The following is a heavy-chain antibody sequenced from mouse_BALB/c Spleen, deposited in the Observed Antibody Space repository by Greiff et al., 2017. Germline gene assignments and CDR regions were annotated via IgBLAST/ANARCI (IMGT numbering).Heavy chain of an antibody. D-gene: IGHD2-12*01. CDR3: ARSIRQDYAMDY. V-gene: IGHV1-54*01. CDR1: GYAFTNYL. Sequence: QVQLQQSGAELVRPGTSVKVSCKASGYAFTNYLIEWVKQRPGQGLEWIGVINPGSGGTNYNEKFKGKATLTADKSSSTAYMQLKSLTSEDSAVYYCARSIRQDYAMDYWGQGTSVTVSS. CDR2: INPGSGGT. J-gene: IGHJ4*01.